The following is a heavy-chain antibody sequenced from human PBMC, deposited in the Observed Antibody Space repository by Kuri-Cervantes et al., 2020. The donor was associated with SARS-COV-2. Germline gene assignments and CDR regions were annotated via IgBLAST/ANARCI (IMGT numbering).Heavy chain of an antibody. J-gene: IGHJ4*02. CDR1: GGSFSGYF. CDR3: ARDPIPVNYYGSGSYYSGVSY. Sequence: SQTLSLTCAVYGGSFSGYFWSWIRQPPGKGLEWIGEINHSGSTNYNPSLKSRVTISVDTSKNQFSLKLSSVTAADTAVYYCARDPIPVNYYGSGSYYSGVSYWGQGTLVTVSS. CDR2: INHSGST. D-gene: IGHD3-10*01. V-gene: IGHV4-34*01.